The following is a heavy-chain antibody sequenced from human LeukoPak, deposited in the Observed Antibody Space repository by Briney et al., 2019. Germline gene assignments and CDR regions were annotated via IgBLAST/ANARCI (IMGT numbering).Heavy chain of an antibody. Sequence: GGSLRLSCAASGFTFRNYPIYWVRPAPRKGLEWVSGISDSGGDTYFADSVKGRFTISRDHSKNTVFLQMGSLRAEDTAVYYCAKTTAGNSSGRYPGWPVDYWGQGTLVTVSS. CDR2: ISDSGGDT. V-gene: IGHV3-23*01. D-gene: IGHD6-19*01. CDR3: AKTTAGNSSGRYPGWPVDY. J-gene: IGHJ4*02. CDR1: GFTFRNYP.